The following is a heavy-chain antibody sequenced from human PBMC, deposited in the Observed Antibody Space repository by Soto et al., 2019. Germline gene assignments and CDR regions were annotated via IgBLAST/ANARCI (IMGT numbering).Heavy chain of an antibody. V-gene: IGHV4-39*01. J-gene: IGHJ4*02. CDR1: GGSISSSSYY. D-gene: IGHD2-2*01. Sequence: QLQLQESGPGLVKPSETLSLTRTVSGGSISSSSYYWGWIRQPPGKGLEWIGSIYYSGSTYYNPSLKSGVTISVDTSKNQFSLKLSSVTAADTAVYYCARREDIVVVPAAIVFDYWGQGTLVTVSS. CDR2: IYYSGST. CDR3: ARREDIVVVPAAIVFDY.